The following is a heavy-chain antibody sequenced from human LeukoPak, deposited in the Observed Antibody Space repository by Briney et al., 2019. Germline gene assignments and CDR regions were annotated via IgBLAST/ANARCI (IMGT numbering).Heavy chain of an antibody. D-gene: IGHD3-3*01. CDR1: LYTFTSYG. Sequence: ASVKVSCKPSLYTFTSYGISWVRQAPGQGLEWMGWISAYNGDTNYAQKLQGRVTMTTDTSTSTAYIELRSLSSDDTAVYYCARHRCYVTFWSGYKIDYWGQGTLVTVSS. V-gene: IGHV1-18*01. CDR2: ISAYNGDT. CDR3: ARHRCYVTFWSGYKIDY. J-gene: IGHJ4*02.